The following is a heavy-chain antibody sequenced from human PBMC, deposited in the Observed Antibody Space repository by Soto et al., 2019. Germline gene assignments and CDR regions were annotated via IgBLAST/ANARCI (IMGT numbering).Heavy chain of an antibody. CDR1: GFTFSSYG. D-gene: IGHD1-7*01. Sequence: GSLRLSCAASGFTFSSYGMHWVRQAPGKGLEWVAVISYDGSNKYYADSVKGRFTISRDNSENTLYLQMNSLRAEDTAVYYCAKDVDNWNYEGGYYYYYGMDVWGQGTTVTVSS. CDR2: ISYDGSNK. V-gene: IGHV3-30*18. J-gene: IGHJ6*02. CDR3: AKDVDNWNYEGGYYYYYGMDV.